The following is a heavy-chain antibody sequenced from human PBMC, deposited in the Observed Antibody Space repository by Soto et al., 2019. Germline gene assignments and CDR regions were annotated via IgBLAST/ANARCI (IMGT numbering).Heavy chain of an antibody. CDR3: ARSHILTGWGGTGTRGAFDI. V-gene: IGHV1-18*01. CDR2: ISAYNGNT. Sequence: QVQLVQSVAEVKKPGASVKVSCKASGYTFTSYGISWVRQDPGQGLEWMGWISAYNGNTNYAQKLQGRVTMTTDTSTSTAYMELRSLRSDDTAVYYCARSHILTGWGGTGTRGAFDIWGQGTMVTVSS. J-gene: IGHJ3*02. D-gene: IGHD3-9*01. CDR1: GYTFTSYG.